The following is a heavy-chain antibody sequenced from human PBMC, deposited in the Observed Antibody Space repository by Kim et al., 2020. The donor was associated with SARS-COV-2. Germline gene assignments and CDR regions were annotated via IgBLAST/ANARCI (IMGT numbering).Heavy chain of an antibody. J-gene: IGHJ4*02. Sequence: GGSLRLSCAASGFTFSSYGMHWVRQAPGKGLEWVAVIWYDGSNKYYADSVKGRFTISRDNSKNTLYLQMNSLRAEDTAVYYCARDISPVGAIDYWGQGTLVTVSS. CDR3: ARDISPVGAIDY. CDR1: GFTFSSYG. D-gene: IGHD1-26*01. CDR2: IWYDGSNK. V-gene: IGHV3-33*01.